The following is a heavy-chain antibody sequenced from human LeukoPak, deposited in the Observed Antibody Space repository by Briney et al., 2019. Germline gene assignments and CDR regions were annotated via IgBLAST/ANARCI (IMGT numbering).Heavy chain of an antibody. CDR3: ARGRRGITMVRGVIRQNVNYFDY. V-gene: IGHV4-34*01. Sequence: SETLSLTCAVYGGSFSGYYWSWIRQPPGKGLEWIGEINHSGSTNYNPSLKSRVTISVDTSKNQFSLKLSSVTAADTAVYYCARGRRGITMVRGVIRQNVNYFDYWGQGTLVTVSS. J-gene: IGHJ4*02. CDR1: GGSFSGYY. CDR2: INHSGST. D-gene: IGHD3-10*01.